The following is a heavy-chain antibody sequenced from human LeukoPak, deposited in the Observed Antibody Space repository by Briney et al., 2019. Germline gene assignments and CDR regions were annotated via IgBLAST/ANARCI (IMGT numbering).Heavy chain of an antibody. CDR2: INSDGTTI. Sequence: HAGGSLRLSCAASGFSFSSSWMHWVRQAPGKGLVWVSRINSDGTTINYADSVKGRFTISRDNAKNTLYLQVNSLRDEDMAVYYCARAGYYRFDYWGQGTLVTVSS. J-gene: IGHJ4*02. D-gene: IGHD4-17*01. V-gene: IGHV3-74*01. CDR3: ARAGYYRFDY. CDR1: GFSFSSSW.